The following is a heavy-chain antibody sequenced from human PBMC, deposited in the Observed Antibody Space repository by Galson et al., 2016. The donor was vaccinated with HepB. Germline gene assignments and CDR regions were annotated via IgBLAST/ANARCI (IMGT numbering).Heavy chain of an antibody. CDR1: GYTFTSYA. CDR3: ARRYSSGWYVYFDY. D-gene: IGHD6-19*01. J-gene: IGHJ4*02. V-gene: IGHV1-3*01. Sequence: SVKVSCKASGYTFTSYAMHWVRQAPGQRLEWMGWINAGNGNTKFSQKFQGRVTITRDTSASTAYMELRSLRFDDMAVYYCARRYSSGWYVYFDYWGQGTLVTVSS. CDR2: INAGNGNT.